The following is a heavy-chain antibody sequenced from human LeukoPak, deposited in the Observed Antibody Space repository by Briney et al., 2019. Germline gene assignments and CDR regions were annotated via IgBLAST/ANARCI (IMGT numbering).Heavy chain of an antibody. V-gene: IGHV3-23*01. CDR1: GFTFRHYA. CDR3: AKREYDSSAYPMYPIDY. Sequence: GGSLRLSCEVSGFTFRHYARTWVRQAPGKGLDWVAVISASGGTTYYADSVEGRFTISRDNSRNTLYLQMNSLKVDDTAVYYCAKREYDSSAYPMYPIDYWGQGTLVTVS. J-gene: IGHJ4*02. D-gene: IGHD3-22*01. CDR2: ISASGGTT.